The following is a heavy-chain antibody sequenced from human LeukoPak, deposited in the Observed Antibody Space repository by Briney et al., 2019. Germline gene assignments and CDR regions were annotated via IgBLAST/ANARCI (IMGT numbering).Heavy chain of an antibody. D-gene: IGHD5-12*01. Sequence: PGGSLRLSCAASGYTFSSYAMHWVRQAPGKGLEGVEVISYDGSNEYCADSVKDRFTISRDNPKNTLYLQMNSLRAEDTAVYYCVTERERDISSCFDYWGQGTLVTISS. CDR1: GYTFSSYA. CDR3: VTERERDISSCFDY. CDR2: ISYDGSNE. J-gene: IGHJ4*02. V-gene: IGHV3-30-3*01.